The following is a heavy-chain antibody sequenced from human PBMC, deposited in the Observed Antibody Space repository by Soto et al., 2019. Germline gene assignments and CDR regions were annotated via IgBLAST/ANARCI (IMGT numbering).Heavy chain of an antibody. CDR3: AHVPGGAAAGSLWSAFDI. Sequence: QITLKESGPTLVKPTQTLTLTCTFSGFSLSTSGVGVGWIRQPPGKALEWLALIYWDDDKRYSPSLKSRLTITKDTSKNQVVLTMTNMDPVDTATYYCAHVPGGAAAGSLWSAFDIWGQGTMVTVSS. D-gene: IGHD6-13*01. J-gene: IGHJ3*02. V-gene: IGHV2-5*02. CDR2: IYWDDDK. CDR1: GFSLSTSGVG.